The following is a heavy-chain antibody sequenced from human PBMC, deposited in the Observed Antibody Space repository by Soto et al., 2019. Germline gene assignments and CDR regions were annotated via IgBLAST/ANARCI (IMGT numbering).Heavy chain of an antibody. V-gene: IGHV1-69*13. Sequence: SVKVSCKASGGTFSSYAISWVRQAPGQGLEWMGGIIPIFGTANYAQKFQGRVTITADESTSTAYMELSSLRSEDTAVYYCARENRGVVVVPAAMGWFEPWGQGTLVTVSS. CDR3: ARENRGVVVVPAAMGWFEP. J-gene: IGHJ5*02. CDR1: GGTFSSYA. CDR2: IIPIFGTA. D-gene: IGHD2-2*01.